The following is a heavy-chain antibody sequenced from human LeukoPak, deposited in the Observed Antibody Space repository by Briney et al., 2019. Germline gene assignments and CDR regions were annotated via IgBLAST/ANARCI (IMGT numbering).Heavy chain of an antibody. J-gene: IGHJ6*02. Sequence: GGPLGPSFPAPDLTFRSNGFHWSRKAQAKGWGWLQVIWKVGSNKYYADSVKGRFTISRDNSKNTLYLQMNSLRAEDTAVYYCARAYSSGWPHFYYYYGMDVWGQGTTVTVSS. CDR3: ARAYSSGWPHFYYYYGMDV. D-gene: IGHD6-19*01. CDR2: IWKVGSNK. CDR1: DLTFRSNG. V-gene: IGHV3-33*01.